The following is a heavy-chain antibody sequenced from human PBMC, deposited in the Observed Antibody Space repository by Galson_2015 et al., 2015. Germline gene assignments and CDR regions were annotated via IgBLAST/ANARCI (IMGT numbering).Heavy chain of an antibody. CDR2: ISDRGTAI. Sequence: SLRLSCAASRFTFSVYFMTWVRQAPGTGLEWISYISDRGTAIYYADSVRGRFTVSRDNAKKVMYLQMNSLRVEDTAVYYCARSGQWLQSQLGFDYWGQGTLVTVPS. V-gene: IGHV3-11*01. D-gene: IGHD5-24*01. CDR1: RFTFSVYF. CDR3: ARSGQWLQSQLGFDY. J-gene: IGHJ4*02.